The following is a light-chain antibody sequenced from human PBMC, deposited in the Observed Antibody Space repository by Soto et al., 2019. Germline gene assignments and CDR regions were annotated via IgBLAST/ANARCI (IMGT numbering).Light chain of an antibody. CDR3: QHYGSTVIT. V-gene: IGKV3-20*01. CDR1: QSVVNNY. J-gene: IGKJ5*01. CDR2: RAS. Sequence: ENVLTQSPDTLSLSPGERATLSCRAGQSVVNNYLAWYQQKPGQAPRLLMYRASTRASGIADRFSGSGSGPDFTLTISRLEPDDFAVYYCQHYGSTVITFGQGTRLEMK.